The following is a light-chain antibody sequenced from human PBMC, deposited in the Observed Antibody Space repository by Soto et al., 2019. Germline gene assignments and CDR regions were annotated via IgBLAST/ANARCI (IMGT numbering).Light chain of an antibody. CDR2: DDD. V-gene: IGLV1-51*01. Sequence: QSVMTQPPSVSAAPGQRFPISCSGSSSNIGGNSVSWYQQLPGTAPKLLIYDDDKRPSGIPDRFSGSKSGTSATLGITGFQTGDEADHYCGSWDSSLSAYVFGTGTKVTVL. CDR3: GSWDSSLSAYV. CDR1: SSNIGGNS. J-gene: IGLJ1*01.